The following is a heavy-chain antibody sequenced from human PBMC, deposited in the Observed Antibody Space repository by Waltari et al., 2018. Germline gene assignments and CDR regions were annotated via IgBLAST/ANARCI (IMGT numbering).Heavy chain of an antibody. Sequence: QVQLQESGPGLVKPSGTLSLTCSVSGDSMNPNYWWSWLRQAPGKGLEWIVHIQPSGTTTYHPSLASPVATSIDTFKNEFSPEVPSATAADTAVYFCARDRGRGLYLDSWGQGILVTVSP. V-gene: IGHV4-4*02. D-gene: IGHD5-12*01. CDR2: IQPSGTT. CDR1: GDSMNPNYW. J-gene: IGHJ4*02. CDR3: ARDRGRGLYLDS.